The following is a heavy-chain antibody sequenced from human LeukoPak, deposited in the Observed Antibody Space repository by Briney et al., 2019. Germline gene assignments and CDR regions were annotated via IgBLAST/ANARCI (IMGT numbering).Heavy chain of an antibody. Sequence: PGGSLRLSCAASGFTLSDYYMSWIRQAPGKGLEWVSYISSSGSTIYYADSVKGRFTISRDNAKNSLYLQMNSLRAEDTGVYYCARGGGEYSSSSPYYYYGMDVWGQGTTVTVSS. CDR1: GFTLSDYY. V-gene: IGHV3-11*01. CDR3: ARGGGEYSSSSPYYYYGMDV. J-gene: IGHJ6*02. D-gene: IGHD6-6*01. CDR2: ISSSGSTI.